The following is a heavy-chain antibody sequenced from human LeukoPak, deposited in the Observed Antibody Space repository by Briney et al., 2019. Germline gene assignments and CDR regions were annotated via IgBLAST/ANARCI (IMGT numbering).Heavy chain of an antibody. CDR3: ARLLRYDFWSGYYASYAFDI. Sequence: GESLKISCXASGYSITSYWIGWVRQMPGKGLEWMGNIYLGGSDSRYRPSFQGQVTISADKSISTAYLQWSSLKASDTAMYYCARLLRYDFWSGYYASYAFDIWGQGTMVTVSS. J-gene: IGHJ3*02. CDR2: IYLGGSDS. CDR1: GYSITSYW. D-gene: IGHD3-3*01. V-gene: IGHV5-51*01.